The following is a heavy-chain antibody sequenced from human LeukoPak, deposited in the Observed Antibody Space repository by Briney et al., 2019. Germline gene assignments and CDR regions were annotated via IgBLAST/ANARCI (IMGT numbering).Heavy chain of an antibody. CDR1: GYTFTSYS. V-gene: IGHV1-18*01. Sequence: ASVKVSCKASGYTFTSYSFTWVRRAPGQGLEWMGWISAYNGNTRYAQKFQGRVTMTTETTTATAYMELRGLRSDDTAVYFCARDRAFAAGRGSFDFWGQGTLLTVSS. CDR2: ISAYNGNT. J-gene: IGHJ4*02. D-gene: IGHD3-10*01. CDR3: ARDRAFAAGRGSFDF.